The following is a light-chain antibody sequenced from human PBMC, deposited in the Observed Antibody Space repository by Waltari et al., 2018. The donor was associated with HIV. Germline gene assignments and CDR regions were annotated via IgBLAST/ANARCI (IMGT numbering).Light chain of an antibody. CDR3: QQYFLTPFT. CDR2: LAA. Sequence: DIVMTQSPDSLAVSLGERATINCTSSQSVLASSANPHYLAWYQQRPGQPPTLLIYLAASRESGVPDRFSGSGSGTDFALTISSLQAEDVAVYYCQQYFLTPFTFGGGTKVEIK. V-gene: IGKV4-1*01. J-gene: IGKJ4*01. CDR1: QSVLASSANPHY.